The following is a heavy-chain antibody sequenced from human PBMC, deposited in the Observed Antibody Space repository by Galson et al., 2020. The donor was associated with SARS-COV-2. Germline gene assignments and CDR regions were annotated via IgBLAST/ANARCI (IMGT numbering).Heavy chain of an antibody. CDR3: ARQGGDWFDP. J-gene: IGHJ5*02. CDR2: ISSSSSTL. V-gene: IGHV3-48*04. Sequence: GGSLRLSCAASGFTFSSYSMNWVSQAPGKGLEWVSYISSSSSTLYYAHSVKGRFTISRDNAKNPLYLQMNSLRAEDTAVYYCARQGGDWFDPWGQGTLVTVSS. D-gene: IGHD3-16*01. CDR1: GFTFSSYS.